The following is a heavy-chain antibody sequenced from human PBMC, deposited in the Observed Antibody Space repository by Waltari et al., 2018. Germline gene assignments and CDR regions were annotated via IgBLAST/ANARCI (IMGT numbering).Heavy chain of an antibody. V-gene: IGHV3-11*06. D-gene: IGHD3-9*01. J-gene: IGHJ4*02. Sequence: QVQLVDSGGDLVRPGGSLTLSCAASGFSLTNYYMSWIRQAPGKGLEWISYSAPTSKTKKADSVKGRFTISRDNANNSMDLHMNNVRVEDTAVYCCARAYGSTGDFDLWGQGTLVTVSS. CDR3: ARAYGSTGDFDL. CDR1: GFSLTNYY. CDR2: SAPTSKT.